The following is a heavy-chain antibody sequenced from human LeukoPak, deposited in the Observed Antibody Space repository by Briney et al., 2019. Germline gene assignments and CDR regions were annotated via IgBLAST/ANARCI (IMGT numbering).Heavy chain of an antibody. V-gene: IGHV3-33*01. D-gene: IGHD6-13*01. CDR2: IWYDGSNK. CDR1: GFTFSDFG. Sequence: GGSLRLSCAASGFTFSDFGMHWVRQAPGKGLEWVAVIWYDGSNKYYADSVKGRFTISRDSSKNTLYLQMNSPRAEDTAVYYCARGAYSSTWFVDYWGQGALVTVTS. J-gene: IGHJ4*02. CDR3: ARGAYSSTWFVDY.